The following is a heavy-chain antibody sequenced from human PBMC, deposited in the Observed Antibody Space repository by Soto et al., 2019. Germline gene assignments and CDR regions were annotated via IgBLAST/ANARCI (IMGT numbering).Heavy chain of an antibody. CDR3: AADLSYYDILTGYYGMDV. D-gene: IGHD3-9*01. V-gene: IGHV1-58*02. CDR2: IVVGSGNT. J-gene: IGHJ6*02. Sequence: SVKVSCKASGFTFTSSAMQWVRQARGQRLEWIGWIVVGSGNTNYAQKFQERVTITRDMSTSTAYMELSSLRSEDTAVYYCAADLSYYDILTGYYGMDVWGQGTTVTVSS. CDR1: GFTFTSSA.